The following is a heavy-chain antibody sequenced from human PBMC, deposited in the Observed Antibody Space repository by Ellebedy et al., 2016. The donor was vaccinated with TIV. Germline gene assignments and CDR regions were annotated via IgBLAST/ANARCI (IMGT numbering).Heavy chain of an antibody. CDR3: ASHMVRESTWFDP. CDR1: GGSISSSSYY. J-gene: IGHJ5*02. D-gene: IGHD3-10*01. V-gene: IGHV4-39*01. CDR2: IYYSGST. Sequence: MPSETLSLTCTVSGGSISSSSYYWGWIRQPPGKGLEWIGSIYYSGSTYYNPSLKSRVTISVDTSKNQFSLKLSYVTAADTALYYCASHMVRESTWFDPWGQGTLVTVSS.